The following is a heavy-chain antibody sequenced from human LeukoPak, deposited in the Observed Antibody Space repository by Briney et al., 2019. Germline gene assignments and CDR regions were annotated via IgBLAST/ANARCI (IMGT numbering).Heavy chain of an antibody. D-gene: IGHD4-17*01. CDR3: DYGARPESDY. V-gene: IGHV4-59*12. Sequence: SETLSLTCTVSGGSISSYYWSWIRQPPGKGLEWIGYIYYSGSTNYNPSLKSRVTISVDTTKNQFSLKLSSVTAADTAVYYCDYGARPESDYWGQGTLVTVSS. CDR1: GGSISSYY. CDR2: IYYSGST. J-gene: IGHJ4*02.